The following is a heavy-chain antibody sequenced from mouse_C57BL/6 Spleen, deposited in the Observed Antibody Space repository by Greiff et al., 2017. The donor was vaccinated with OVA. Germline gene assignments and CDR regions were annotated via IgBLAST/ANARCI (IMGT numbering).Heavy chain of an antibody. CDR1: GYTFTGYW. CDR2: ILPGSGST. V-gene: IGHV1-9*01. Sequence: QVQLQQPGAELMKPGASVKLSCKATGYTFTGYWIEWVKQRPGHGLEWIGEILPGSGSTNYNEKFKGKATFTADTSSNTAYMQLSSLTTEDSAIYYCARSDGNYEVLNYFDYWGQGTTLTVSS. D-gene: IGHD2-1*01. J-gene: IGHJ2*01. CDR3: ARSDGNYEVLNYFDY.